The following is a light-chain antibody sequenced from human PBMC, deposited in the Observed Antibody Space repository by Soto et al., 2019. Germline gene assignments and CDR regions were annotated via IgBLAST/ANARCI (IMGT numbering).Light chain of an antibody. CDR3: QKYGSSLWT. CDR2: GAS. J-gene: IGKJ1*01. CDR1: QSVSSSY. Sequence: EIVLTQSPGTLSLSPGERATLSCRASQSVSSSYLAWYQQKPGQAPRLLIYGASGRATGIPGRFSGSGSGTDFTLTISRLEPEDFAVYYCQKYGSSLWTFGQGTKVDIK. V-gene: IGKV3-20*01.